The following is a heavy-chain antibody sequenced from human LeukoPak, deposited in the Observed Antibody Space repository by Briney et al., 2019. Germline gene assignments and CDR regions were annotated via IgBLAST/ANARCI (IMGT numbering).Heavy chain of an antibody. CDR2: IYYSGST. Sequence: SQTLSLTCTVSGGSISSGGYYWSWIRQHPGKGLEWIGYIYYSGSTDYNPSLKSRVTISVDTSKNQFSLKLSSVTAADTAVYYCERVVLTTVELRFDYWGQGTLVNVSS. V-gene: IGHV4-31*03. J-gene: IGHJ4*02. CDR3: ERVVLTTVELRFDY. D-gene: IGHD4-11*01. CDR1: GGSISSGGYY.